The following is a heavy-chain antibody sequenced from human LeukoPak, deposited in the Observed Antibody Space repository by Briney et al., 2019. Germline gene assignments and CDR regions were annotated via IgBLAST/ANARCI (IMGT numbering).Heavy chain of an antibody. Sequence: PGRSLRLSCAASGFTFDDYAVHWVRQAPGKGLEWVSGISWNGGSIDYADSVKGRFTISRDNAKKFLYLQMNSLREEDTALYYCARESGTTIAEVDYWGQGTLVTVSS. CDR3: ARESGTTIAEVDY. J-gene: IGHJ4*02. V-gene: IGHV3-9*01. CDR1: GFTFDDYA. CDR2: ISWNGGSI. D-gene: IGHD1/OR15-1a*01.